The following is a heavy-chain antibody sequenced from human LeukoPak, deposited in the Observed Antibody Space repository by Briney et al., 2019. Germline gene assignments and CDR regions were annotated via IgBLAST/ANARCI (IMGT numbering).Heavy chain of an antibody. Sequence: GGSLRLSCAASGFTFSSYAMHWVRPAPGKGLEWVAVISYDGSNKYYADSVKGRFTISRDNSKNTLYLQMNSLRAEDTAVYYCARDREVAAAGYFDYWGQGTLVTVSS. D-gene: IGHD6-13*01. CDR3: ARDREVAAAGYFDY. CDR2: ISYDGSNK. CDR1: GFTFSSYA. J-gene: IGHJ4*02. V-gene: IGHV3-30-3*01.